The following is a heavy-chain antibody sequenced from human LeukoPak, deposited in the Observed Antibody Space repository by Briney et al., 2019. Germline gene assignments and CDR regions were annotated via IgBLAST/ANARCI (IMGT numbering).Heavy chain of an antibody. CDR1: GGSISSSSYY. D-gene: IGHD3-16*02. V-gene: IGHV4-39*01. CDR3: ARLKGDYDYVWGSYRPTPFLDY. Sequence: SETLSLTCTVSGGSISSSSYYWGWIRQPPGKGLEWIGCIYYSGSTYYNPSLKSRVTISVDTSKNQFSLKLSSVTAADTAVYYCARLKGDYDYVWGSYRPTPFLDYWGQGTLVTVSS. J-gene: IGHJ4*02. CDR2: IYYSGST.